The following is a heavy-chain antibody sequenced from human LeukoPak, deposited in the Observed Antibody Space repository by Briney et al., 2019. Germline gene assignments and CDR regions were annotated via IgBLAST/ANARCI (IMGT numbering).Heavy chain of an antibody. J-gene: IGHJ4*02. V-gene: IGHV4-31*03. CDR3: ARESDDYGDYGFDY. D-gene: IGHD4-17*01. CDR1: GGSTTSGGYY. CDR2: IYYNGNT. Sequence: SETLSLTCSVSGGSTTSGGYYWSWVRQRPGKGLEWIGYIYYNGNTYYIPSLKSRLTISLDTSKNQFSLKLSSVTAADTAVYYCARESDDYGDYGFDYWGQGTLVTVSS.